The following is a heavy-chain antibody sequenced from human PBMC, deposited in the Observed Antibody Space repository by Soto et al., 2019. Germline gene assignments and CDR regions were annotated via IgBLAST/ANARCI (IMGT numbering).Heavy chain of an antibody. D-gene: IGHD1-26*01. CDR2: ISGSGGST. J-gene: IGHJ4*02. V-gene: IGHV3-23*01. Sequence: EVQLLESGGGLVQPGGSLRLSCAASGFTFSNYAMSWVRQAPGKGLEWVSAISGSGGSTYYADSVRGRFTISRDNSKNTLYLQMNRLRAEDTAIYYCAKDLGTWELPHGQDSWGRGTLVTVSS. CDR1: GFTFSNYA. CDR3: AKDLGTWELPHGQDS.